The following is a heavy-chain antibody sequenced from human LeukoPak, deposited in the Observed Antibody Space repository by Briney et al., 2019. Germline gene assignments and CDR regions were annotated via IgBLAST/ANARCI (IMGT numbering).Heavy chain of an antibody. J-gene: IGHJ4*02. V-gene: IGHV4-59*01. D-gene: IGHD3-10*01. CDR3: ARRPLRNYYGSGSYYNGGNFDY. CDR2: IYYSGST. Sequence: SETLSLTCTVSGGSISSSYCNWTRQPPGKGLEWIGYIYYSGSTNYNPSLKSRVTISVDTSKNQFSLKLSSVTAADTAVYYCARRPLRNYYGSGSYYNGGNFDYWGQGTLVTVSS. CDR1: GGSISSSY.